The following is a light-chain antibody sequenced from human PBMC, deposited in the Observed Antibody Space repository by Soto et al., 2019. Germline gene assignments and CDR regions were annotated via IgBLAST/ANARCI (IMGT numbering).Light chain of an antibody. J-gene: IGKJ1*01. CDR3: QQYGSSPPWT. CDR1: QSVSSSY. V-gene: IGKV3-20*01. Sequence: EIVLTPSPGTLSLSPGERATRSCRASQSVSSSYLAWYQQKPGQAPRLLIYGASSRATGIPDRFSGSGSGTNFTLTISRLEPEDFAVYYCQQYGSSPPWTFGQGTKVDIK. CDR2: GAS.